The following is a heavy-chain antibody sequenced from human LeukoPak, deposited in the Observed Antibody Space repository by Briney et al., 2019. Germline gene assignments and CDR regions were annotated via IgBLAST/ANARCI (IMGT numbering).Heavy chain of an antibody. D-gene: IGHD2-2*02. CDR3: ARLLVVVPAAIQGQFDY. CDR1: GSTFSSYA. J-gene: IGHJ4*02. CDR2: ISYDGSNK. V-gene: IGHV3-30-3*01. Sequence: GGSLRLSCAASGSTFSSYAMHWVRQAPGKGLEWVAVISYDGSNKYYADSVKGRFTISRDNSKNTLYLQMNSLRAEDTAVYYCARLLVVVPAAIQGQFDYWGQGTLVTVS.